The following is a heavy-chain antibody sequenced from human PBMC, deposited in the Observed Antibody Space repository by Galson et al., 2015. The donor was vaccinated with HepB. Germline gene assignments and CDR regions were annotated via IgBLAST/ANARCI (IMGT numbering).Heavy chain of an antibody. D-gene: IGHD6-19*01. V-gene: IGHV5-51*01. J-gene: IGHJ3*01. Sequence: QSGAEVTKPGESLKISCKGSGYSFSSYWIAWVRHMPGKGLEWMAMIDPTDSETRYSPSFHGQVTVPIDKSLNTAHLHWSSLRASYTAMYYCATSSGWHSDALDLWGQGTMVTVSA. CDR1: GYSFSSYW. CDR2: IDPTDSET. CDR3: ATSSGWHSDALDL.